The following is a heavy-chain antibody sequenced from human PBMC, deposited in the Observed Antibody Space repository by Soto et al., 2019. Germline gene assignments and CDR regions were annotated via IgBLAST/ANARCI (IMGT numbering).Heavy chain of an antibody. Sequence: QVQLVESGGGVVQPGRSLRLSCAASGFTFSSYGMHWVRQAPGKGLEWVAVIWYDGSNKYYADSVKGRFTISRDNSKNTLDLQINSLRAEETAVYYCARGPYYYGSGSYYFDYWGQGTLVTVSS. J-gene: IGHJ4*02. D-gene: IGHD3-10*01. CDR1: GFTFSSYG. CDR2: IWYDGSNK. V-gene: IGHV3-33*01. CDR3: ARGPYYYGSGSYYFDY.